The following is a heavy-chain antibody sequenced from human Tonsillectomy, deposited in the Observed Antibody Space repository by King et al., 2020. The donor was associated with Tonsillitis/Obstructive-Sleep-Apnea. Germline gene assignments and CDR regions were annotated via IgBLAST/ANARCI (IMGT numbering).Heavy chain of an antibody. CDR1: GYTFTRYY. D-gene: IGHD4-17*01. J-gene: IGHJ4*02. CDR2: INPSGGST. CDR3: ARSPKSDYGDYVVPFDY. V-gene: IGHV1-46*01. Sequence: VQLVQSGAEVKKPGASVKLSCKTSGYTFTRYYMHWVRQAPGQGLEWMGIINPSGGSTSYAQEFQGRVTMTRDTSTSTVYMELSSLRSEHTAVYYCARSPKSDYGDYVVPFDYWGQGTLVTVSS.